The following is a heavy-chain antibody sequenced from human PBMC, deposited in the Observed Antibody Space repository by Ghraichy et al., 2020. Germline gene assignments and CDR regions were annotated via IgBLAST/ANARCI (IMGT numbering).Heavy chain of an antibody. CDR1: GGTLRSYA. J-gene: IGHJ3*01. CDR2: ITPMFGTA. D-gene: IGHD3-3*01. V-gene: IGHV1-69*06. Sequence: SVKVSCKASGGTLRSYAISWVRQAPGQGLEWMGGITPMFGTADYAQTFQGRLPITADRSTNTAYMELSSLRSDETAVYYCAHCPRDYVYWSGYEAFDVWGQGTMVTVSS. CDR3: AHCPRDYVYWSGYEAFDV.